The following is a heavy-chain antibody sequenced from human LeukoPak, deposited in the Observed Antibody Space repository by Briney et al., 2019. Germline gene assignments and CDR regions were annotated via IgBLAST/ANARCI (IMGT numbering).Heavy chain of an antibody. D-gene: IGHD2-2*01. CDR2: IYNSGST. CDR3: ARDCSYNSCYLSHI. Sequence: SETLSLTCTVSGGSISNYYWSWIRQPPGKGLEWIGYIYNSGSTNYNPSLKSRVTISVDTSKNQFSLKLSSVTAADTVVYYCARDCSYNSCYLSHIWGQGTLVTVSS. CDR1: GGSISNYY. J-gene: IGHJ4*02. V-gene: IGHV4-59*01.